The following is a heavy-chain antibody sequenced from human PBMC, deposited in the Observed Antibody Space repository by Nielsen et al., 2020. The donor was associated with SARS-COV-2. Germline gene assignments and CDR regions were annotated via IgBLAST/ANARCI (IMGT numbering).Heavy chain of an antibody. Sequence: GGSLRLSCAASGFTFSSYGMHWVRQAPGKGLEWVAVIWYDGSNTYYADSVKGRFTISRDNSKNTLYLQMNSLRAEDTAVYYCARPTMGVYGMDVWGQGTTVTVSS. J-gene: IGHJ6*02. CDR1: GFTFSSYG. V-gene: IGHV3-33*01. D-gene: IGHD3-10*01. CDR3: ARPTMGVYGMDV. CDR2: IWYDGSNT.